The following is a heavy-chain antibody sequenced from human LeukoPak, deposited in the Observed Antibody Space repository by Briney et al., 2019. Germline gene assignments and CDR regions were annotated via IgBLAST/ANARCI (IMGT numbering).Heavy chain of an antibody. J-gene: IGHJ6*04. CDR1: GFAFSDFW. V-gene: IGHV3-30*18. Sequence: GGSLRLSCVVSGFAFSDFWMSWVRQAPGRGLEWVAVISYDGSKKYYADSVKGRFTISRDNSKNTLFLQMNSLRAEDTAVYYCAKDNVDVWGKGTTVTVSS. CDR2: ISYDGSKK. CDR3: AKDNVDV.